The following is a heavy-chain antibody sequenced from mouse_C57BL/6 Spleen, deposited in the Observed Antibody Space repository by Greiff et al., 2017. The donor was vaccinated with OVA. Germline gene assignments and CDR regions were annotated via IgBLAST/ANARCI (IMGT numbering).Heavy chain of an antibody. Sequence: VQLQQPGAELVKPGASVKLSCKASGYTFTSYWMHWVKQRPGQGLEWIGMIHPNSGSTNYNEKFKSKATLTVDKSSSTAYMQLSSLTSADSAVYYCARSRQLRSYAMDDWGQGTSVTVSS. J-gene: IGHJ4*01. V-gene: IGHV1-64*01. D-gene: IGHD3-2*02. CDR1: GYTFTSYW. CDR2: IHPNSGST. CDR3: ARSRQLRSYAMDD.